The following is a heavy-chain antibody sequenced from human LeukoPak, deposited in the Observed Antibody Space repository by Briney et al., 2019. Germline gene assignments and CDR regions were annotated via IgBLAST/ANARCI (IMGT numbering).Heavy chain of an antibody. D-gene: IGHD4-23*01. CDR1: GFTFGSYA. CDR3: AKEDGGNGFDY. Sequence: PGGSLRLSCAASGFTFGSYAMNWVRQAPGKGLEWVSAISGSAGRAYYADSVKGRFTISRDNSKNTLYLQMNSLRAEDTAVYYCAKEDGGNGFDYWGQGTLVTVSS. CDR2: ISGSAGRA. J-gene: IGHJ4*02. V-gene: IGHV3-23*01.